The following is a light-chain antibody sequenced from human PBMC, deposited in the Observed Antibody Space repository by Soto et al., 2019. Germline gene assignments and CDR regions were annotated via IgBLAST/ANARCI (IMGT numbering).Light chain of an antibody. CDR1: QSVSSTY. CDR2: GAS. Sequence: EIVLTQSPDTLSLSPGESATLSCRASQSVSSTYLACYQQKPGRAPRLLIYGASTRATGIPDRFIGSGSGTDFTLTISRLEPEDFAVFYCQQYDNSITFGQGTRLEIE. CDR3: QQYDNSIT. V-gene: IGKV3-20*01. J-gene: IGKJ5*01.